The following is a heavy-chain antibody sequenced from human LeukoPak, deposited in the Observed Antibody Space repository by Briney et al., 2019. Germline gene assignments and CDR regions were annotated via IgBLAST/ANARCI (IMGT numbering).Heavy chain of an antibody. V-gene: IGHV3-23*01. Sequence: QPGGSLRLSCAASGFTFSSYAMSWVRQAPGKGLEWVSTVSGSGGNTYYADSVKGRFTISRDNSKNTLYLQMNSLRGEDTALYYCATSSLGFYYYYMDVWGKGATVTVSS. J-gene: IGHJ6*03. CDR3: ATSSLGFYYYYMDV. CDR2: VSGSGGNT. CDR1: GFTFSSYA.